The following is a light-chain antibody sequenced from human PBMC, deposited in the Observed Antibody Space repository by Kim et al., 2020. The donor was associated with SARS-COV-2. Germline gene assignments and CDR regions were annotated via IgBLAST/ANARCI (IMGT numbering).Light chain of an antibody. CDR1: SVDVGSYNL. J-gene: IGLJ3*02. CDR3: CAYAPSSTFVL. CDR2: EVN. Sequence: SITISCTGPSVDVGSYNLVSWYQHHPGKVPKVVIYEVNKRPSGVSYRFSGSKSGNTASLTISGLQAEDEADYYCCAYAPSSTFVLFGGGTQLTVL. V-gene: IGLV2-23*02.